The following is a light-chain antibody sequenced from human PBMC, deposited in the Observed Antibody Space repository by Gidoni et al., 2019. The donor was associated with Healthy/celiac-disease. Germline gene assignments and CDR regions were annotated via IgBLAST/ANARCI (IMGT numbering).Light chain of an antibody. Sequence: VLTQSPGTLSLSPGERATLSCRASQSVSSSYLAWYQQKPGQAPRLLIYGASSRATGIPDRFSGSGSGTDFTLTISRLEPEDFAVYYCQQYGSSPPYTFGQGTKLEIK. CDR1: QSVSSSY. V-gene: IGKV3-20*01. J-gene: IGKJ2*01. CDR3: QQYGSSPPYT. CDR2: GAS.